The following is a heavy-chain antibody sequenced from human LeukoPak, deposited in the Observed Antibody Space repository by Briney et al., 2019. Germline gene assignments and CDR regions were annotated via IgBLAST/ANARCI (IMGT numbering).Heavy chain of an antibody. CDR1: GGTFSSYA. D-gene: IGHD2-2*01. J-gene: IGHJ4*02. CDR2: INPNSGGT. CDR3: ARGFVVPAAIDY. V-gene: IGHV1-2*02. Sequence: ASVKVSCKASGGTFSSYAISWVRQAPGQGLEWMGWINPNSGGTNYAQKFQGRVTMTRDTSISTAYMELSRLRSDDTAVYYCARGFVVPAAIDYWGQGTLVTVSS.